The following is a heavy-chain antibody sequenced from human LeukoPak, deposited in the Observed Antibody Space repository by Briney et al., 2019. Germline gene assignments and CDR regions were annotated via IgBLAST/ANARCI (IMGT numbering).Heavy chain of an antibody. V-gene: IGHV4-59*01. CDR3: AREGEENWFDP. CDR2: IYYSGST. J-gene: IGHJ5*02. CDR1: GGSISSYY. Sequence: SETLSLTCTVSGGSISSYYWSWIRQPPGKRLEWIGYIYYSGSTNYNPSLKSRVTISVDTSKNQFSLKLSSVTAADTAVYYCAREGEENWFDPWGQGTLVTVSS.